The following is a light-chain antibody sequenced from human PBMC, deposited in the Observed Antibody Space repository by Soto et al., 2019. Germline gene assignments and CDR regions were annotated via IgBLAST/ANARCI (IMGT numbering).Light chain of an antibody. CDR1: QSVLYSSSNKNY. CDR2: WAS. V-gene: IGKV4-1*01. J-gene: IGKJ1*01. Sequence: DIVMTQSPDSLAVSLGERATINCKSSQSVLYSSSNKNYLAWYQQKPGQPPKLLIYWASTRESGVPDRFSGSGSGTDFTLTISGLQAEDVAVYYCQQCYTTPWTFGQGTKVEIK. CDR3: QQCYTTPWT.